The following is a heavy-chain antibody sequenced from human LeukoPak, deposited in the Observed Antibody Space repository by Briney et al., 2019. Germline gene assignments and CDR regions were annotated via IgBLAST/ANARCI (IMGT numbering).Heavy chain of an antibody. J-gene: IGHJ4*02. CDR2: FYNSGNT. Sequence: PSETLSLTCTVSGGSISSYYWSWVRQPPGKGLEWIGDFYNSGNTNYNPSLKSRVVMSVDTSKNRFSLKLSSVTAADTAVYYCARSPRWLYFDYWGQGTLVTVSS. CDR1: GGSISSYY. D-gene: IGHD5-12*01. V-gene: IGHV4-59*01. CDR3: ARSPRWLYFDY.